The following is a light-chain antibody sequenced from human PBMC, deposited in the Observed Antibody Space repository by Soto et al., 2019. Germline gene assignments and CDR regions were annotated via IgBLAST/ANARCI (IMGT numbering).Light chain of an antibody. V-gene: IGLV2-14*01. CDR1: SSDVGGYKF. Sequence: QSVLTQPASVSGSPGQSITISCTGTSSDVGGYKFVSWYQQHPGKAPKLIIYEVSNRPSGISNRFSGSKSGNTASLTISGLQAEDETDYYCSSYTSRSTWVFGGGTKLTVL. J-gene: IGLJ3*02. CDR2: EVS. CDR3: SSYTSRSTWV.